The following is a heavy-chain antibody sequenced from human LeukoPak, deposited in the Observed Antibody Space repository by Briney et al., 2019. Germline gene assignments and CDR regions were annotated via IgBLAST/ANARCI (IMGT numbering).Heavy chain of an antibody. Sequence: GGSLRLSCAASGFTFSSYSMNWVRQASGKGLEWVSSISSSSSYIYYADSVKGRFTISRDNAKNSLYLQMNSLKAEDTAVYYCARGVAGFSGTTNDYWGRGTLVTVSS. J-gene: IGHJ4*02. V-gene: IGHV3-21*01. CDR2: ISSSSSYI. CDR3: ARGVAGFSGTTNDY. CDR1: GFTFSSYS. D-gene: IGHD6-19*01.